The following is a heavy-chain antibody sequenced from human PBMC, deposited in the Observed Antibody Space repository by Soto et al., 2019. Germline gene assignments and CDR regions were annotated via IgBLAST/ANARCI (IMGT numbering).Heavy chain of an antibody. J-gene: IGHJ5*02. V-gene: IGHV1-58*01. D-gene: IGHD2-8*01. CDR3: ARDIVLMVYATQNWFDP. CDR2: IVVGSGNT. CDR1: GFTYTSSA. Sequence: SVKVCCKASGFTYTSSAVHWVRQDRGQRLEWIGWIVVGSGNTNYAQKLQGRVTMTTDTSTSTAYMELRSLRSDDTAVYYCARDIVLMVYATQNWFDPWGQGTLVTVSS.